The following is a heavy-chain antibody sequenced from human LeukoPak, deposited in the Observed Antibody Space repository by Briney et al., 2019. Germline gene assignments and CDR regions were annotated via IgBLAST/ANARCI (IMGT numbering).Heavy chain of an antibody. Sequence: PGGSLRLSCAASGLSFSSYWMSWFRQAPGKGLEWVANIKQDGSEKYHVDSVKGRFTISRDNSKNTLYLQMNSLRAEDTAVYYCAREEWLLEPDYWGQGTLVTVSS. CDR3: AREEWLLEPDY. J-gene: IGHJ4*02. V-gene: IGHV3-7*01. CDR1: GLSFSSYW. D-gene: IGHD3-3*01. CDR2: IKQDGSEK.